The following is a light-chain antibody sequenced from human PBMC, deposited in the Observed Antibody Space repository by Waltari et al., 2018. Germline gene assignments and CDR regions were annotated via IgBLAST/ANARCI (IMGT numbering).Light chain of an antibody. J-gene: IGKJ1*01. CDR1: QSFTRY. CDR3: QHYVRVPGT. V-gene: IGKV3-20*01. Sequence: EIVLTQSPGTLSLSPGERATLSCRASQSFTRYLAWYQPKPGQAPRLLIYDASTRAAVIADRFSGSGVGTDFTLTISRLEPEDSAVYYCQHYVRVPGTFGQGTKVEIK. CDR2: DAS.